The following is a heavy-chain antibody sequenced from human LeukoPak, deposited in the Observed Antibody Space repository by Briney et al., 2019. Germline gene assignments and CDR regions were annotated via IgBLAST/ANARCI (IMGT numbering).Heavy chain of an antibody. J-gene: IGHJ4*02. CDR1: GFTFSSYA. Sequence: GGSLRLSCAASGFTFSSYAMHWVRQAPGKGLEWVAFIRYDGSNKYYADSVKGRFTISRDNSKNTLYLQMNSLRPEDTAVYYCARADGYALGFDYWGQGTLVTVSS. D-gene: IGHD5-24*01. CDR2: IRYDGSNK. V-gene: IGHV3-30*02. CDR3: ARADGYALGFDY.